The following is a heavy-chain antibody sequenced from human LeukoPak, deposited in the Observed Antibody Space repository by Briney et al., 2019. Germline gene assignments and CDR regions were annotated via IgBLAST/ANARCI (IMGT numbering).Heavy chain of an antibody. CDR2: ISAYNGNT. J-gene: IGHJ4*02. V-gene: IGHV1-18*01. CDR3: ARAGLYSGSYGGDY. D-gene: IGHD1-26*01. CDR1: GYTFTSYA. Sequence: ASVKVSCKASGYTFTSYAISWVRQAPAQGPEWMGWISAYNGNTNDAQKLQGRVTMTTDTSTSTAYMELRSLRSDDTAVYYCARAGLYSGSYGGDYWGQGTLVTVSS.